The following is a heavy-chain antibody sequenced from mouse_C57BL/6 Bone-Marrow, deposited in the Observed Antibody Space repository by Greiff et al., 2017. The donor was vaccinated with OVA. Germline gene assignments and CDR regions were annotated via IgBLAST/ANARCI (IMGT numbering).Heavy chain of an antibody. J-gene: IGHJ1*03. D-gene: IGHD2-3*01. CDR1: GFNITDYY. CDR3: ARSGWLLRYVDG. V-gene: IGHV14-2*01. Sequence: VQLQQSGAGLVQPGASVKLSCTASGFNITDYYMHWVKQRTEQGLEWIGRIDPEDGDNKYAPKFPGKGPITVDTYTNPAYLQLSSLTSGDTAVDSCARSGWLLRYVDGWGTGTTVTAAS. CDR2: IDPEDGDN.